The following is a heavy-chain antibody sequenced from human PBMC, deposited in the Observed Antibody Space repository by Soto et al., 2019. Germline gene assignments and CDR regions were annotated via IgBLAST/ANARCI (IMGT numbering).Heavy chain of an antibody. CDR1: GFTFSSYG. V-gene: IGHV3-33*01. CDR2: IWYDGSNK. Sequence: QVQLVESGGGVVQPGRSLRLSCAASGFTFSSYGMHWVRRAPGKGLEWVAVIWYDGSNKYYADSVKGRFTISRDNSKNTLYLQMNSLRAEDTAVYYCAREISPYTYYDFWSGYPLVDYWGQGTLVTVSS. CDR3: AREISPYTYYDFWSGYPLVDY. D-gene: IGHD3-3*01. J-gene: IGHJ4*02.